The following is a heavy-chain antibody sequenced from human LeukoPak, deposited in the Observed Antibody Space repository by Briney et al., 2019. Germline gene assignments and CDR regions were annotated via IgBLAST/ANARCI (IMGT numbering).Heavy chain of an antibody. J-gene: IGHJ4*02. CDR2: INQDGSGK. V-gene: IGHV3-7*01. CDR3: ARVTSGLDY. CDR1: GFTFSSYA. Sequence: PGGSLRLSCAASGFTFSSYAMSWVRQAPGKGLEWVANINQDGSGKYYVDSVKGRFTLSRDNAKNSLYLQMNSLRAEDTAVYYCARVTSGLDYWGQGTLVTVSS.